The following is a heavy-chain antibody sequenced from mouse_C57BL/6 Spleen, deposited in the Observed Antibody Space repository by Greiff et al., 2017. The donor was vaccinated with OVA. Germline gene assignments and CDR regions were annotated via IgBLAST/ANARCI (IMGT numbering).Heavy chain of an antibody. Sequence: VQLQQSGAELVRPGASVKLSCTASGFNIKDDYMHWVKQRPEQGLEWIGWIDPENGDTEYASKFQGKATITASKSSNTAYLQLSSLTSADTAVYYCTTTAPFDYWGQGTTLTVAS. CDR1: GFNIKDDY. CDR3: TTTAPFDY. J-gene: IGHJ2*01. V-gene: IGHV14-4*01. CDR2: IDPENGDT.